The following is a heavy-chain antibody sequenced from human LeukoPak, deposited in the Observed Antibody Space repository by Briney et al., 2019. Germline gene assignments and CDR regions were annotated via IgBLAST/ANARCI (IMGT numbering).Heavy chain of an antibody. CDR2: ISGYNGNT. V-gene: IGHV1-18*01. J-gene: IGHJ4*02. CDR3: ARSSLGTITAGPFDY. CDR1: GYTFSRYG. Sequence: GASVKVCCKASGYTFSRYGIAWVRQAPGQGLEWMGWISGYNGNTNYAQKLQGRVSMTTDTSTTTAYMELRSLTSDDTALYYCARSSLGTITAGPFDYWGQGTLVTVSS. D-gene: IGHD5-12*01.